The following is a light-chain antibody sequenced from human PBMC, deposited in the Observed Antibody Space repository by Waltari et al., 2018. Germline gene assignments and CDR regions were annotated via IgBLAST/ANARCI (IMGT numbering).Light chain of an antibody. J-gene: IGLJ2*01. V-gene: IGLV2-11*01. CDR1: SRDDGALKY. CDR3: CSYAGSYVI. CDR2: DGT. Sequence: QSGLTQPRPVSGSPGQSVTISCIGLSRDDGALKYVSWYQQPPGKAPNLMIYDGTKRPSGVPDRFSGSKSANTASLTISGLQAEDEADYSCCSYAGSYVIFGEGTKLTVL.